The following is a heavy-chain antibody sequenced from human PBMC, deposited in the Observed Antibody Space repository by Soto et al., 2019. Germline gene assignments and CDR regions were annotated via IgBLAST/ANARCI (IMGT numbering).Heavy chain of an antibody. Sequence: SETLSLTCSVSGASISSNFWSWVRQPPGKGLEWIGYIYFGGTTQSNPSLKGRATISLDTSKNQFTLNLASVSAADTAVYYCARDKITGLFDYWGQGTLVTVSS. D-gene: IGHD2-8*02. CDR3: ARDKITGLFDY. CDR1: GASISSNF. CDR2: IYFGGTT. V-gene: IGHV4-59*12. J-gene: IGHJ4*02.